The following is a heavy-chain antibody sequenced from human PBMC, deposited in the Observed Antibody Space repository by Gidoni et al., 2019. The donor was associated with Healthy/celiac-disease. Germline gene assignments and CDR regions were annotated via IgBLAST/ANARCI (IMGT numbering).Heavy chain of an antibody. CDR3: ARRLYDSSGYYSLNFDY. V-gene: IGHV4-39*01. Sequence: QLQLQESGPGLVKPSEPLSLTCTVSGGSLRRSSYSWGWIRQPPGKGLEWIGSIYYSGSTYYNPSLKSRVTISVDTSKNQFSLKLSSVTAADTAVYYCARRLYDSSGYYSLNFDYWGQGTLVTVSS. CDR1: GGSLRRSSYS. CDR2: IYYSGST. J-gene: IGHJ4*02. D-gene: IGHD3-22*01.